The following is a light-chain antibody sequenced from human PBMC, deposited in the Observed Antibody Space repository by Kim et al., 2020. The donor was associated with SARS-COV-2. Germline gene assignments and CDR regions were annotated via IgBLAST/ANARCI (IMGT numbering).Light chain of an antibody. CDR2: GNS. Sequence: GVTLSCNGSSSNIGAGYDVHWYQQLPGTAPNLLIYGNSNRPSGVPDRFSGSKSGTTASLAITGLQAEDEADYYCQSYDSSLSGSVFGGGTQLTVL. V-gene: IGLV1-40*01. CDR3: QSYDSSLSGSV. J-gene: IGLJ2*01. CDR1: SSNIGAGYD.